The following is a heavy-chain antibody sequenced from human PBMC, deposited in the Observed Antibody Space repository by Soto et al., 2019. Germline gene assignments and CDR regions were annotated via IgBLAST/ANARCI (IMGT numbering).Heavy chain of an antibody. Sequence: GASVKVSCKASGGTFSSYAISWVRQAPGQGLEWMGGIIPIFGTANYAQKFQGRVTTTADESTSTAYMELSSLRSEDTAVYYCARGGYSGSFTYTYYYYYGMDVWGQGTTVTVSS. J-gene: IGHJ6*02. CDR3: ARGGYSGSFTYTYYYYYGMDV. D-gene: IGHD1-26*01. CDR2: IIPIFGTA. V-gene: IGHV1-69*13. CDR1: GGTFSSYA.